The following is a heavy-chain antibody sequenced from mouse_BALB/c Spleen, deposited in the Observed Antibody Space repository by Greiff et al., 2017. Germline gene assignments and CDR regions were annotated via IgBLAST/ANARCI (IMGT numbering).Heavy chain of an antibody. J-gene: IGHJ2*01. CDR2: INPDSSTI. Sequence: EVKLLESGGGLVQPGGSLKLSCAASGFDFSRYWMSWVRQAPGKGLEWIGEINPDSSTINYTPSLKDKFIISRDNAKNTLYLQMSKVRSVDTALYYCARPRYDYDGGKYYFDYWGQGTTLTVSS. V-gene: IGHV4-1*02. CDR1: GFDFSRYW. D-gene: IGHD2-4*01. CDR3: ARPRYDYDGGKYYFDY.